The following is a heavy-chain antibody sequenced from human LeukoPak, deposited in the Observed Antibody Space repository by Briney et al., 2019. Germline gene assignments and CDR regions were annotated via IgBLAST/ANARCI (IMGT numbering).Heavy chain of an antibody. CDR3: ARGVGYCSGGSCYSHYYYYMDV. CDR2: INPNSGGT. CDR1: GYTFTGYY. V-gene: IGHV1-2*02. D-gene: IGHD2-15*01. J-gene: IGHJ6*03. Sequence: ASVKVSCKASGYTFTGYYMHWVRQAPGQGLERMGWINPNSGGTNYAQKFQGRVTMTRDTSKNQFSLKLSSVTAADTAVYYCARGVGYCSGGSCYSHYYYYMDVWGKGTTVTVSS.